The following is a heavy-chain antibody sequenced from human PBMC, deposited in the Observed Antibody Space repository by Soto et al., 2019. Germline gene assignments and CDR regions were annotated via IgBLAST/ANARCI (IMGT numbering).Heavy chain of an antibody. CDR1: GYNFATYW. CDR2: IYPGDSDS. J-gene: IGHJ5*02. V-gene: IGHV5-51*01. Sequence: PGESLKISCDGFGYNFATYWIAWVLQMPGKGLEYMGIIYPGDSDSRYSPSFQGQVTFSADKSISTAYMQWSSLKASDTAMYYCARHGFYGDYASNYFDPWGQGTLVTVSS. CDR3: ARHGFYGDYASNYFDP. D-gene: IGHD4-17*01.